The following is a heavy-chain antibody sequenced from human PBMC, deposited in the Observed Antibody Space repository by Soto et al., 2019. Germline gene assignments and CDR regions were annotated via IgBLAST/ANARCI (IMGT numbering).Heavy chain of an antibody. CDR1: GGTFSSYA. CDR3: ARVNVDTAMVMGYYGMDV. Sequence: QVQLVQSGAEVKKPGSSVKVSCKASGGTFSSYAISWVRQAPGQGLEWMGGTIPIFGTANYAQKFQGRVTITADESTSTAYMELSSLRSEDTAVYYCARVNVDTAMVMGYYGMDVWGQGTTVTVSS. CDR2: TIPIFGTA. V-gene: IGHV1-69*01. D-gene: IGHD5-18*01. J-gene: IGHJ6*02.